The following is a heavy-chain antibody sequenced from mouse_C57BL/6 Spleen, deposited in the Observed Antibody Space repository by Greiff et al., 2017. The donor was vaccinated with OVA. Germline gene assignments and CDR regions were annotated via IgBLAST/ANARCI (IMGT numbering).Heavy chain of an antibody. CDR3: ARPSSTMITTDGYAMDY. CDR2: IDPNSGGN. D-gene: IGHD2-4*01. V-gene: IGHV1-72*01. Sequence: QVQLQQPGAELVKPGASVKLSCKASGYTFTSYWLHWVKQRPGRGLEWIGRIDPNSGGNKYNEKFKSKATMTVDKPSSTAYMQLSSLTSEDSAVYYCARPSSTMITTDGYAMDYWGQGTSVTVSS. CDR1: GYTFTSYW. J-gene: IGHJ4*01.